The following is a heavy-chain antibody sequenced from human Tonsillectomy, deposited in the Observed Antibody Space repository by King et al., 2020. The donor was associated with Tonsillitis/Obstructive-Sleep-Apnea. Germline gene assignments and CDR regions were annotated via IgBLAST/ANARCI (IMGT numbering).Heavy chain of an antibody. CDR3: ARDRVVVVPAAIPVYYYYGLDV. Sequence: VQLVESGGGLIQPGGSVRLSCAASGFTVSSNYMSWVRQAPGKGLEWVSIIYSGGGTYYADSVKGRFTISRDNSKNTLYLQMNSLRAEDTDVYYCARDRVVVVPAAIPVYYYYGLDVWGQGTTVTVSS. CDR2: IYSGGGT. CDR1: GFTVSSNY. D-gene: IGHD2-2*02. J-gene: IGHJ6*02. V-gene: IGHV3-53*01.